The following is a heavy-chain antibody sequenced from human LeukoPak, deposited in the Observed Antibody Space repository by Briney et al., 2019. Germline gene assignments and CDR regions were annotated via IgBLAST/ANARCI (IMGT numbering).Heavy chain of an antibody. CDR3: TSDDCSGYSPYYGMDV. J-gene: IGHJ6*02. CDR2: IKSDGSGT. D-gene: IGHD3-22*01. V-gene: IGHV3-74*01. Sequence: RGCLRLSRTPSRFTSTDYWMHWVRQAPGKGLGWVSHIKSDGSGTRNADSVKGRFTISRDNAKNTLYLQINSLRVENTASYYCTSDDCSGYSPYYGMDVWGQGTTVTVSS. CDR1: RFTSTDYW.